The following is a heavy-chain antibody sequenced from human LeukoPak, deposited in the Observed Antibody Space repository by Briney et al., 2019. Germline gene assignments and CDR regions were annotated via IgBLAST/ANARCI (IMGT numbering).Heavy chain of an antibody. J-gene: IGHJ1*01. V-gene: IGHV1-46*01. D-gene: IGHD6-19*01. CDR3: ATSPQWLTYFQH. CDR2: INPSGGST. Sequence: GASVKVSCKASGYTFTSYYMHWVRQAPGQGLEWMGIINPSGGSTSYAQKFQGRVTMTEDTSTDTAYMELSSLRSEDTAVYYCATSPQWLTYFQHWGQGTLVTVSS. CDR1: GYTFTSYY.